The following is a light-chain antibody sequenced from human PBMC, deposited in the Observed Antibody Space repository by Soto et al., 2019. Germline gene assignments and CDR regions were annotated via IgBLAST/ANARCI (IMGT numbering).Light chain of an antibody. Sequence: DIQMTQSPSTLSASVGDRVTITCRASQSLSTWVAWYQQKPGKAPRLLIYDASSLVSGVPSRFSGSRSGSELTLTISSLQPADFATYYCQQYNIYPFTFGPGTEVVFK. CDR2: DAS. J-gene: IGKJ3*01. CDR3: QQYNIYPFT. CDR1: QSLSTW. V-gene: IGKV1-5*01.